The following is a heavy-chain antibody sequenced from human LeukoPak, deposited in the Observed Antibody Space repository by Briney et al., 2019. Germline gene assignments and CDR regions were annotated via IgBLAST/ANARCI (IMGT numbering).Heavy chain of an antibody. J-gene: IGHJ4*02. Sequence: GSLRLSCAASGFTFSSYGMHWVRQAPGKGLEWVSAISGSGGSTYYADSVKGRFTISRDNSKNTLYLQMNSLRAEDTAVYYCAKVGASGYSYVDYWGQGTLVTVSS. D-gene: IGHD5-18*01. CDR1: GFTFSSYG. V-gene: IGHV3-23*01. CDR3: AKVGASGYSYVDY. CDR2: ISGSGGST.